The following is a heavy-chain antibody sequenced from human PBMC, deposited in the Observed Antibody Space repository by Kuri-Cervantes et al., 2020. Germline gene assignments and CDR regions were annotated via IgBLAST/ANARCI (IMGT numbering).Heavy chain of an antibody. Sequence: GSLRLSCAVYGGSFSGYYWRWIRQPPGKGLEWIGEINHSGSTNYNPSLKSRVTISVDTSKNQFSLKLSSVTAADTAVYYCARVYGDYDFDYWGQGTLVTVSS. CDR2: INHSGST. D-gene: IGHD4-17*01. V-gene: IGHV4-34*01. J-gene: IGHJ4*02. CDR3: ARVYGDYDFDY. CDR1: GGSFSGYY.